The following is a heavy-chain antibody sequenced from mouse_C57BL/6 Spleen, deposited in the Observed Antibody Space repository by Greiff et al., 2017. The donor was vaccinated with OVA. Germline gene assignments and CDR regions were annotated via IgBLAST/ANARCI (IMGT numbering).Heavy chain of an antibody. CDR2: FYPGSGSI. D-gene: IGHD2-2*01. J-gene: IGHJ1*03. CDR3: AGHEEEMVTGGDWYFDV. Sequence: VQLQQSGAELVKPGASVKLSCKASGYTFTEYTIHWVKQRSGQGLEWIGWFYPGSGSIKYNEKFKDKATLTADKSSSTVYMELSRLTSEASAVYFGAGHEEEMVTGGDWYFDVWGTGTTVTVSA. CDR1: GYTFTEYT. V-gene: IGHV1-62-2*01.